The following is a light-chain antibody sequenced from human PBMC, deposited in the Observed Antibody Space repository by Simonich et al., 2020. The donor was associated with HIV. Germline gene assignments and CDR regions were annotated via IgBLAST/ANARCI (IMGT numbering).Light chain of an antibody. CDR2: RNN. CDR1: NSNIGSNT. CDR3: YSTDSSGNHRV. J-gene: IGLJ3*02. Sequence: QSVLTQPPSASGTPGQRVTISCSGSNSNIGSNTVNWYQQLPGTAPKLLIYRNNQRPSGIPERFSGSSSGTMATLTISGAQVEDEADYYCYSTDSSGNHRVFGGGTKLTVL. V-gene: IGLV1-44*01.